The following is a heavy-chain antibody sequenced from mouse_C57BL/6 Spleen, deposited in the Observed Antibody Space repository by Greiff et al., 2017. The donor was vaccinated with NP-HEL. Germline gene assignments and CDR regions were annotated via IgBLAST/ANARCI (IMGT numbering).Heavy chain of an antibody. Sequence: VQLQQPGAELVMPGASVKLSCKASGYTFTSYWMHWVKQRPGQGLEWIGEIDPSDSYTNYNQKFKGKSTLTVDKSSSTAYMQLSSLTSEDSAVYYCATITTDWFAYWGQGTLVTVSA. V-gene: IGHV1-69*01. CDR1: GYTFTSYW. CDR3: ATITTDWFAY. D-gene: IGHD1-1*01. CDR2: IDPSDSYT. J-gene: IGHJ3*01.